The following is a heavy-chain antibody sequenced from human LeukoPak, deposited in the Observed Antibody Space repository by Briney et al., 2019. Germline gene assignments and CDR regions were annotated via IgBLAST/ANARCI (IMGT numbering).Heavy chain of an antibody. V-gene: IGHV4-39*01. D-gene: IGHD3-10*01. J-gene: IGHJ4*02. CDR3: ARLSRNMVRGLINPNFDY. Sequence: SETLSLTWTVSGGSISSRSYYWGWIREPPGKGLEWIGSIYYSGSTYYNPSLKSRVTISVDTSKNQFSLKLSSVTAADTAVHYCARLSRNMVRGLINPNFDYWGQGTLVTVSS. CDR2: IYYSGST. CDR1: GGSISSRSYY.